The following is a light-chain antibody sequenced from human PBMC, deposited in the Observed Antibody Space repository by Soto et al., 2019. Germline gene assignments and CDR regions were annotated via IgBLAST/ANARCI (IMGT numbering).Light chain of an antibody. V-gene: IGKV3-11*01. CDR2: DAS. CDR1: QSVSSH. J-gene: IGKJ4*01. CDR3: QQFSSYPLT. Sequence: EIVLTQSPATLSLSPGERATVSCRASQSVSSHLAWYQQKRGQAPRLLIYDASSRASGIPARFSGSGSGTDFTLTITRLEPEDSAVYYCQQFSSYPLTFGGGTKVDIK.